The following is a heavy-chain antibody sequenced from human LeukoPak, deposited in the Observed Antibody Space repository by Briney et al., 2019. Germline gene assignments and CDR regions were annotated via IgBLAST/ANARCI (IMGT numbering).Heavy chain of an antibody. D-gene: IGHD3-10*01. CDR2: IIPILGIA. CDR3: ARAHYYGSGSYSFDY. CDR1: GGTFSSYT. J-gene: IGHJ4*02. Sequence: ASVKVSCKASGGTFSSYTISWVRQAPGQGLEWMGRIIPILGIANYAQKFQGRVTITADKSTSTAYMELSSLRSEDTAVYYCARAHYYGSGSYSFDYWGQGTLVTVSS. V-gene: IGHV1-69*02.